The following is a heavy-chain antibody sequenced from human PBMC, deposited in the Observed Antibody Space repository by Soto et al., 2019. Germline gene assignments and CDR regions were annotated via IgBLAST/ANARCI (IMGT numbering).Heavy chain of an antibody. D-gene: IGHD3-16*01. CDR1: GFTFSSYA. J-gene: IGHJ4*02. CDR2: ISGSAGST. Sequence: EVQLLESGGGLVQPGGSLRLSCAASGFTFSSYAMSWVRQAPGKGLEWVSGISGSAGSTYYADSVKGRFTIPRDISKNTLYLPMNSLRAEDTAVFYCTKDLWPYLPAGGEFDSWGQGTLVTVSS. V-gene: IGHV3-23*01. CDR3: TKDLWPYLPAGGEFDS.